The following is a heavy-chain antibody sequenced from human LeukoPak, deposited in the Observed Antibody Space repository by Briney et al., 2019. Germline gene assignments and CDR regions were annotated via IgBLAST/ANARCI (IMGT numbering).Heavy chain of an antibody. CDR1: GFIFTNYW. CDR2: IKQDGSAE. Sequence: GGSLRLSCAASGFIFTNYWMYWVRQTPGKGLEWVANIKQDGSAEYYVDSVRGRFTISRDNAQNSFYLQMNSLRVEDTAVYYCARDVGASGSLDYWGQGTLVTVSS. D-gene: IGHD3-10*01. CDR3: ARDVGASGSLDY. V-gene: IGHV3-7*03. J-gene: IGHJ4*02.